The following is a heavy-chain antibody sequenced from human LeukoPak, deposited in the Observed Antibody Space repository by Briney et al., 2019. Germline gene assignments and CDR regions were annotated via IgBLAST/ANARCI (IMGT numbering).Heavy chain of an antibody. CDR1: GFTFSSYG. Sequence: GRSLRLSCTASGFTFSSYGMHWVRQAPGKGLEWVAVIWYDGSNKYYADSVKGRFTISRDNSKNTLYLQMNSLRAEDTAVYYCARALVGTPYYFDYWGQGTLVTVSS. CDR3: ARALVGTPYYFDY. J-gene: IGHJ4*02. V-gene: IGHV3-33*01. CDR2: IWYDGSNK. D-gene: IGHD6-19*01.